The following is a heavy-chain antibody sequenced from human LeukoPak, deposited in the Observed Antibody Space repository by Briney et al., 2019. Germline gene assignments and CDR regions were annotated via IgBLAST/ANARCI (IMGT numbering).Heavy chain of an antibody. CDR1: GFTFSSYW. CDR3: ARGTPFGGY. CDR2: LKEDGNEK. V-gene: IGHV3-7*03. Sequence: GALRLSCAASGFTFSSYWMHWVRQAPGKGLEWVANLKEDGNEKYYVDSVKGRFIISRDNAKNSLYLQMNSLRVEDTAIYYCARGTPFGGYWGQGTQVTVSP. D-gene: IGHD3-16*01. J-gene: IGHJ4*02.